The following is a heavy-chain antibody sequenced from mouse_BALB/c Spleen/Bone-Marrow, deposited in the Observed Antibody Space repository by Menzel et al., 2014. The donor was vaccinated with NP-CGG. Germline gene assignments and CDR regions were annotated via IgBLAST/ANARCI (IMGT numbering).Heavy chain of an antibody. V-gene: IGHV1-14*01. CDR3: ARRPSFYGSSYGAMDY. Sequence: EVQLQQSGPELVKPGASVKMSCKASGYTFTNYVMHWVKQKPGQGLEWIGYINPYNDGTKYNEKFKGKATLTSDKSSGTAYMELSSLTSEDSVVYYCARRPSFYGSSYGAMDYWGQGTSVTVSS. CDR2: INPYNDGT. CDR1: GYTFTNYV. J-gene: IGHJ4*01. D-gene: IGHD1-1*01.